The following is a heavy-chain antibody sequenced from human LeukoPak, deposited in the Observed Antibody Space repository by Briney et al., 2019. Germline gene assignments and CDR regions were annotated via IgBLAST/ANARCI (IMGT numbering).Heavy chain of an antibody. J-gene: IGHJ5*02. Sequence: PGRSLRLSCAASGFTFSNYWMSWVRQAPGKGPEWVANIKQDGIEKYYVDSVEGRSTVSRDNAKNSMYLQMNSLRAEDTAVYYCAREISSWYRTEGRFDPWGQGTLVTVSS. CDR2: IKQDGIEK. V-gene: IGHV3-7*01. D-gene: IGHD6-13*01. CDR1: GFTFSNYW. CDR3: AREISSWYRTEGRFDP.